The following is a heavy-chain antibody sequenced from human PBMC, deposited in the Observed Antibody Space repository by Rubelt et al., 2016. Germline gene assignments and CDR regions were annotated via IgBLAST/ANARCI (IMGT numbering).Heavy chain of an antibody. CDR1: GGTFSSYA. D-gene: IGHD3-3*01. Sequence: QVQLVQSGAEVKKPGSSVKVSCKASGGTFSSYAISWVRQAPGQGLEWMGWINPNSGGTNYAQKFQGRVTMTRDTSISTAYMERDRLRSEETAVYYCAGAEGDFWSGYVYYFDYWGQGTLVTVSS. CDR3: AGAEGDFWSGYVYYFDY. CDR2: INPNSGGT. J-gene: IGHJ4*02. V-gene: IGHV1-2*02.